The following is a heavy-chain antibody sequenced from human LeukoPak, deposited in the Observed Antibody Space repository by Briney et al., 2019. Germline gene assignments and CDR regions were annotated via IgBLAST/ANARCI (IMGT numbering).Heavy chain of an antibody. CDR3: AKGRYDFWSGYYQADYFDY. J-gene: IGHJ4*02. Sequence: SQTLSLTCAISGDSVSSNSAAWNWIRQSPSRGLEWLGRTYYRSKWYNDYAVSVKSRITINPDTSKNQFSLQLNSVTPEDTAVYYCAKGRYDFWSGYYQADYFDYWGQGTLVTVSS. V-gene: IGHV6-1*01. D-gene: IGHD3-3*01. CDR2: TYYRSKWYN. CDR1: GDSVSSNSAA.